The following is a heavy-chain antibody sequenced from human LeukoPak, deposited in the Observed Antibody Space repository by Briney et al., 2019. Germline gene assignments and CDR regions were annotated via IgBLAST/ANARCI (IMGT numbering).Heavy chain of an antibody. CDR1: X. Sequence: XXXXVRXXXGXXLEWVANIKQDGSEKYYVDSVKGRFTISRDNAKNSLYLQMNSPRAEDTAVYYCARAKQQAAYWGQGTLVTVSS. CDR3: ARAKQQAAY. D-gene: IGHD6-13*01. V-gene: IGHV3-7*03. J-gene: IGHJ4*02. CDR2: IKQDGSEK.